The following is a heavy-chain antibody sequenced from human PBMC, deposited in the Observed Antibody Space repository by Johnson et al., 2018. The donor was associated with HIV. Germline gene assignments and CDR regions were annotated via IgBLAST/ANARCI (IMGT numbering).Heavy chain of an antibody. Sequence: QMQLVESGGGLVQPGRSLRLSCAASGFTFSIYGMSWVRQAPGKGLEWVALIWYDGSNKYYADSVKGRFTISRDNSKNTLYLQINSLRAEDTALYYCAKDQGCGGWGAFDIWGQGTMVTVSS. D-gene: IGHD2-21*01. J-gene: IGHJ3*02. CDR3: AKDQGCGGWGAFDI. CDR2: IWYDGSNK. V-gene: IGHV3-30*18. CDR1: GFTFSIYG.